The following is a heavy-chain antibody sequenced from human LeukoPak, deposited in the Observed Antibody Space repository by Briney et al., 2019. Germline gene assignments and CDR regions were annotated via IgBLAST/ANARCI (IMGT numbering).Heavy chain of an antibody. CDR1: GFTFSSYW. CDR3: ARDPSYYYDSSGYGDY. J-gene: IGHJ4*02. CDR2: INQDGSEK. Sequence: GGSLRLSCAASGFTFSSYWMSWVRQAPGKGLEWVANINQDGSEKYYVDSVKGRFTISRDNAKNSLYLQMNSLRAEDTAVYYCARDPSYYYDSSGYGDYWGQGTLVTVSS. V-gene: IGHV3-7*01. D-gene: IGHD3-22*01.